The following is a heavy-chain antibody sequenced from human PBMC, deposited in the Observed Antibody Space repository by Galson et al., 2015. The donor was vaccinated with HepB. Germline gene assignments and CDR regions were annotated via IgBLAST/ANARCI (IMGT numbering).Heavy chain of an antibody. CDR3: AKAVLRFMEWSPGAFDF. J-gene: IGHJ3*01. D-gene: IGHD3-3*01. V-gene: IGHV3-9*01. CDR2: ISWDSDSS. Sequence: SLRLSCAASGFTFDDYAMHWVRQTLGKGLEWVSGISWDSDSSDYADSVKGRFTISRENAKNSLYLQMDSLRAEDTALYYCAKAVLRFMEWSPGAFDFWCQGTMVTVSS. CDR1: GFTFDDYA.